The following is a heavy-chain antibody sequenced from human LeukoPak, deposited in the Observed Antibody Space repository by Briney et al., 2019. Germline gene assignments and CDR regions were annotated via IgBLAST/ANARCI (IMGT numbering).Heavy chain of an antibody. V-gene: IGHV1-18*01. CDR1: GYTFTSYG. CDR3: ASGPMGMTTVTPRPSSFDY. D-gene: IGHD4-17*01. Sequence: AASVKVSCKASGYTFTSYGISWVRQAPGQGLEWMGWISAYNGNTNYAQKLQGRVTMTTDTSTSTAYMELRSLRSDDTAVYYCASGPMGMTTVTPRPSSFDYWGQGTLVTVSS. J-gene: IGHJ4*02. CDR2: ISAYNGNT.